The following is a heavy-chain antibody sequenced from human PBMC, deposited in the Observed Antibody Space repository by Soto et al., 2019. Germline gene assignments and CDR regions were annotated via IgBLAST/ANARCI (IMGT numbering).Heavy chain of an antibody. D-gene: IGHD1-20*01. Sequence: EVQLVESGGGLVKPGGSLRLSCAASGFTFSSYSMNWVRQVPGKGLEWVSSISSSSSYIYYADSVKGRFTISRDNAKNSLYLQMNSLRAEDTAVYYCAAPGITGTTGYFDYWGQGTLVTVSS. J-gene: IGHJ4*02. V-gene: IGHV3-21*01. CDR3: AAPGITGTTGYFDY. CDR1: GFTFSSYS. CDR2: ISSSSSYI.